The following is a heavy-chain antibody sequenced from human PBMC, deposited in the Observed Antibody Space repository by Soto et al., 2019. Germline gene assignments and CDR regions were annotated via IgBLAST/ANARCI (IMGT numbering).Heavy chain of an antibody. J-gene: IGHJ4*02. V-gene: IGHV1-2*02. CDR2: IDPNSGVT. Sequence: ASVQVSCKTSGYTFTTYYLHWVRQAPGQGLEWMGWIDPNSGVTKYAQKFQGRVTVTRDTSISTTYMELSSLTSDDTAVYYCAKENFKFDSWGQGTLVTVSS. CDR1: GYTFTTYY. CDR3: AKENFKFDS. D-gene: IGHD1-7*01.